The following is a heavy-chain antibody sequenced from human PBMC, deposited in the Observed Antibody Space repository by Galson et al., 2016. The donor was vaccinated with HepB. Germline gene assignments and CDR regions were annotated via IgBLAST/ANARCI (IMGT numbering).Heavy chain of an antibody. D-gene: IGHD2-15*01. CDR1: GFTSSTYW. CDR2: IKQDGSQK. CDR3: VGIGGSQSYYSYYYMDV. J-gene: IGHJ6*03. Sequence: SLRLSCAASGFTSSTYWVNWVRQAPGKGLEWVASIKQDGSQKFSVDSVKGRFTISRDDAKNTLYLQMDSLRAEDTAVYYCVGIGGSQSYYSYYYMDVWGKGTTVTVSS. V-gene: IGHV3-7*01.